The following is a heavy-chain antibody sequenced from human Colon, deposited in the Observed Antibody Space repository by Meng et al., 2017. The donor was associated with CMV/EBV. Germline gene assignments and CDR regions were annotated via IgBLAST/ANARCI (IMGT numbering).Heavy chain of an antibody. CDR3: ARERTNTPTAFDI. J-gene: IGHJ3*02. V-gene: IGHV4-34*01. D-gene: IGHD1/OR15-1a*01. CDR1: GGSFSDYF. CDR2: INHSGGN. Sequence: CVVYGGSFSDYFWSWIRQPPGKGLEWIGEINHSGGNNYNPSLKSRVTISVDTSKNQFSLKLRSVTAADTAVYYCARERTNTPTAFDIWGRGTMVTVSS.